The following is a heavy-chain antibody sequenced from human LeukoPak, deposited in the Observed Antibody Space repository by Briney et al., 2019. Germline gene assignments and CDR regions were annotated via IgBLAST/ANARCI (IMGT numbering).Heavy chain of an antibody. CDR2: ISGYNGNT. CDR1: GYTFSSYG. Sequence: GASAKVSCKTSGYTFSSYGITWVRQAPGQGLQWMGWISGYNGNTNYAQSLQGRATMTIDTSTNTAYMELRSLRSDDTAVYYCARGATNSTWVAHHFDYWGQGTLVSVSS. D-gene: IGHD6-13*01. V-gene: IGHV1-18*01. J-gene: IGHJ4*02. CDR3: ARGATNSTWVAHHFDY.